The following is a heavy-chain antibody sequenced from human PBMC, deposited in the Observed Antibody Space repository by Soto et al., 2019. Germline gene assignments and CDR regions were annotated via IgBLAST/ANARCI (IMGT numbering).Heavy chain of an antibody. D-gene: IGHD3-3*01. CDR1: GFTFSSYS. CDR3: ASFIYDFWSGYQQP. V-gene: IGHV3-48*04. CDR2: ISSSGSTI. Sequence: GGSLRLSCAASGFTFSSYSMNWVRQAPGKGLEWVSSISSSGSTIYYADSVKGRFTISRDNAKNSLYLQMNSLRAEDTAVYYCASFIYDFWSGYQQPWGQGTLVTVSS. J-gene: IGHJ5*02.